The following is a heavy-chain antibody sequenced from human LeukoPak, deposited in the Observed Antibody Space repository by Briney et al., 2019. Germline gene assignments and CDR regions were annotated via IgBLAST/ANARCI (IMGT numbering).Heavy chain of an antibody. Sequence: WIRQSPGKGLEWVGFIRSKPYGGTSEYAASMKGRFTISRDDSKSIAYLQMNSLKTEDTAVYYCTRYSGSYSYHFDYWGQGTLATVSS. CDR3: TRYSGSYSYHFDY. V-gene: IGHV3-49*02. CDR2: IRSKPYGGTS. D-gene: IGHD1-26*01. J-gene: IGHJ4*02.